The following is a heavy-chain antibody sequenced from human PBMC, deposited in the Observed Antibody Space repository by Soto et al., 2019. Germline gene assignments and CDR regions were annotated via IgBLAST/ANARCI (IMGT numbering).Heavy chain of an antibody. CDR2: ISGGGDAT. CDR1: GFTFSGYA. J-gene: IGHJ2*01. D-gene: IGHD3-10*01. Sequence: EVQLLDSGGGLVQPGGSLRLSCAASGFTFSGYALTWVRQAPGKGLEWVSAISGGGDATFYADSVKGRFTISRDNSKNTLYLQMTTLRAEVTAVYYCARKVSGSTGRPDLWYFDLWGRGTLVTVSS. CDR3: ARKVSGSTGRPDLWYFDL. V-gene: IGHV3-23*01.